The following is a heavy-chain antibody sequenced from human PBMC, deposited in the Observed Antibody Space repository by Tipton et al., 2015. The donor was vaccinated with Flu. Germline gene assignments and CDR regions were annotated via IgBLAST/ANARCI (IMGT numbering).Heavy chain of an antibody. D-gene: IGHD4-11*01. CDR2: IHYSGSP. V-gene: IGHV4-38-2*02. CDR3: ARRDYSSYVSDPKNWSDP. CDR1: GDSMRSDYF. J-gene: IGHJ5*02. Sequence: TLSLTCTVSGDSMRSDYFWAWIRQAPGKGLEWIGNIHYSGSPHYNPSLKSRVTITVDTSKNQFSLRLTSMTAADTALYYCARRDYSSYVSDPKNWSDPWGQGTLVTVSS.